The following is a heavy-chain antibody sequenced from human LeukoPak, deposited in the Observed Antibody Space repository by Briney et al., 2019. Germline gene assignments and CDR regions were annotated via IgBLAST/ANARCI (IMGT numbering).Heavy chain of an antibody. Sequence: SETLSLTCAVYGGSFSGYYWSWIRQPPGKGLEWIGEINHSGSTNYNPSLKSRVTISADTSKNQFSLKMSSVTAADTAVYYCAGGDIVVIPSVMGLGKGVWGQGTTVTVSS. J-gene: IGHJ6*02. CDR1: GGSFSGYY. D-gene: IGHD2-2*01. CDR3: AGGDIVVIPSVMGLGKGV. CDR2: INHSGST. V-gene: IGHV4-34*01.